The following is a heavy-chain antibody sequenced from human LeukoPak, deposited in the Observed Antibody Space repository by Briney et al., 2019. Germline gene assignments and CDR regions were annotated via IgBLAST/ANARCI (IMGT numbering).Heavy chain of an antibody. Sequence: PSETLSLTCTVSGVSISSYYWSWIRQPPGKGLEWIGYFYYSGSTSYNPSLKSRVTISVDTSKNQFSLKLSSVTAADTAVYYCARVDSSGHYYLDYWGQGTLVTVSS. J-gene: IGHJ4*02. CDR1: GVSISSYY. CDR2: FYYSGST. D-gene: IGHD3-22*01. CDR3: ARVDSSGHYYLDY. V-gene: IGHV4-59*01.